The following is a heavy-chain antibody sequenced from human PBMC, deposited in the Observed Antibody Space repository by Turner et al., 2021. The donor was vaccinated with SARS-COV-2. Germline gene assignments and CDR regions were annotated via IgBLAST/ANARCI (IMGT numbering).Heavy chain of an antibody. V-gene: IGHV3-11*01. CDR2: ISSGGSTI. CDR3: ARGGGSGGPIDY. D-gene: IGHD3-10*01. Sequence: GGGLVKPGASLRPSCAASGFTFSDYYMSWIRQAPGKGVEWVSYISSGGSTIFYADSVEGRFTLPRNNAKNSLYRRMNSLRAEGTGGYYCARGGGSGGPIDYWGQGTLVTVSS. J-gene: IGHJ4*02. CDR1: GFTFSDYY.